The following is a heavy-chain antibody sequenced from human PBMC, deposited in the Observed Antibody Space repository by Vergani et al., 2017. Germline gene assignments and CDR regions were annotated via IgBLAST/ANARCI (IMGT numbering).Heavy chain of an antibody. J-gene: IGHJ4*02. Sequence: QVQLQESGPGLVKPSQTLSLTCTVSGGSISSGPYYWSWIRQPAGKGLEWIGRIYTSGSTNYNPSLKRRVTISVDTSKNQFSLKLSSVTAADTAVYYCARGSRHVDCRSTSCLHAFDYWGQGTLVTVSS. CDR2: IYTSGST. V-gene: IGHV4-61*02. CDR3: ARGSRHVDCRSTSCLHAFDY. CDR1: GGSISSGPYY. D-gene: IGHD2-2*01.